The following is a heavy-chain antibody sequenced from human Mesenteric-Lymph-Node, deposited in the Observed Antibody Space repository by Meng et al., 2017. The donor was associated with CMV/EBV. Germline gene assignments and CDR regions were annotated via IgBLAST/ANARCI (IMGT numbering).Heavy chain of an antibody. Sequence: GGSLRLSCAASGFTFSGYGMHWVRQAPGKGLEWVAFIHFDGSIKSYADSVKGRFTISRDNSKNTLYLQMNSLRAEDTAVYYCWMDYWGQGTLVTVSS. CDR2: IHFDGSIK. V-gene: IGHV3-30*02. J-gene: IGHJ4*02. CDR3: WMDY. CDR1: GFTFSGYG. D-gene: IGHD2-2*03.